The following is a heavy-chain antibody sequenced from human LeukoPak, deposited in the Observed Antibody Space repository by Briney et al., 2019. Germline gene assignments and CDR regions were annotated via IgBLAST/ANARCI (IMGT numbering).Heavy chain of an antibody. J-gene: IGHJ3*01. D-gene: IGHD3-22*01. Sequence: PSETLSLTCTVSGGSISRRSYRGAVRQPPGKGLEWIATIYHSGNTYCNPSLEHRVTISIDTSTKQFSLKLNSVTAAGTAVYYCANSWYYYDSSGLRKSDAFDRWGQGTLVTVSS. V-gene: IGHV4-38-2*02. CDR2: IYHSGNT. CDR3: ANSWYYYDSSGLRKSDAFDR. CDR1: GGSISRRSY.